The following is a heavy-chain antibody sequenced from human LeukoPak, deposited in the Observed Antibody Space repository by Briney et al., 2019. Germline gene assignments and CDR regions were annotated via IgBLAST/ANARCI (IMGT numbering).Heavy chain of an antibody. CDR3: ARGSYHDSSGTYSGRAFDI. V-gene: IGHV3-53*01. Sequence: GGSLRLSCAASGFTVSSIYMSWVRQAPGKGLEWVSVIYSGGSTYYADSVKGRFTISRDNSKNTLYLQMNSLRAEDTAVYYCARGSYHDSSGTYSGRAFDIWGQGTMVTVSS. CDR2: IYSGGST. CDR1: GFTVSSIY. D-gene: IGHD3-22*01. J-gene: IGHJ3*02.